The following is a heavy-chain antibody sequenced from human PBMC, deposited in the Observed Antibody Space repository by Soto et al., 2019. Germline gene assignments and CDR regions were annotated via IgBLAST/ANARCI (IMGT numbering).Heavy chain of an antibody. CDR2: VYYTGTT. CDR1: GGSISSYF. Sequence: QVQLQESGPGLLKPSETLSLTCTVSGGSISSYFYIWVRQPPGKGLEWIGSVYYTGTTDYNPSLKSRVTISVDTPKTQFSLTLRSVTAADTAVYYCARDLAAVPRAFDYWGRGTLVTVSS. J-gene: IGHJ4*02. V-gene: IGHV4-59*01. D-gene: IGHD6-13*01. CDR3: ARDLAAVPRAFDY.